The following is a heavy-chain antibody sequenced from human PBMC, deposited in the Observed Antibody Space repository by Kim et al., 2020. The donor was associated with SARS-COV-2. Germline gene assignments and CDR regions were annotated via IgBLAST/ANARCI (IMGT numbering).Heavy chain of an antibody. V-gene: IGHV4-59*08. Sequence: SETLSLTCTVSGGSISSYYWSWIRQPPGKGLEWIGYIYYSGSTNYNPSLKSRVTISVDTSKNQFSLKLSSVTAADTAVYYCARASGWYFGYWGQGTLVTVSS. CDR2: IYYSGST. CDR3: ARASGWYFGY. D-gene: IGHD6-19*01. CDR1: GGSISSYY. J-gene: IGHJ4*02.